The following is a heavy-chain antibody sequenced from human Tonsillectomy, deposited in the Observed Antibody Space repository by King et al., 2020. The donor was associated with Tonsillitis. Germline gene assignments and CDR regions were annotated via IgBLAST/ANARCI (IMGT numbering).Heavy chain of an antibody. V-gene: IGHV5-10-1*03. Sequence: VQLVESGAEVKKPGESLRISCKGSGYSFTSYWISWVRQMPGKGLEWMGRIDPSDSYTNYSPSFQGHVTISADKSISTAYLQWSILKASDTAMYYCARHENTAMVNRRWFDTWGQGTLVTVSS. J-gene: IGHJ5*02. CDR2: IDPSDSYT. D-gene: IGHD5-18*01. CDR3: ARHENTAMVNRRWFDT. CDR1: GYSFTSYW.